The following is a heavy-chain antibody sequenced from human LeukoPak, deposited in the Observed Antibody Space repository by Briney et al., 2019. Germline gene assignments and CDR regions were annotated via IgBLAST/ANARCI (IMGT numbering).Heavy chain of an antibody. Sequence: ASVKVSCKASGYNFNNYDINWVRQATGQGLEWMGWMNPNSGNTGYAQKFQDRVTITRDTSASTAYMELSSLRSEDMAVYYCARARYETRIWPKSRYDYYHYMDVWGKGTTVTVSS. J-gene: IGHJ6*03. V-gene: IGHV1-8*03. D-gene: IGHD3-3*01. CDR2: MNPNSGNT. CDR1: GYNFNNYD. CDR3: ARARYETRIWPKSRYDYYHYMDV.